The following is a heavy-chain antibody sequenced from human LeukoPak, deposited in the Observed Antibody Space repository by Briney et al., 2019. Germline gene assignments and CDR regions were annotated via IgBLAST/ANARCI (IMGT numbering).Heavy chain of an antibody. V-gene: IGHV4-34*01. CDR2: INHSGST. Sequence: SETLSLTCAVYGGSFSGYYWSWIRQPPGKGLEWIGEINHSGSTNYNPSLKSRVTISVDTSKNQFSLKLSSVTAADTAVYYCATSFMITFGGVIVGPDYWGQGTLVTVSS. J-gene: IGHJ4*02. CDR1: GGSFSGYY. D-gene: IGHD3-16*02. CDR3: ATSFMITFGGVIVGPDY.